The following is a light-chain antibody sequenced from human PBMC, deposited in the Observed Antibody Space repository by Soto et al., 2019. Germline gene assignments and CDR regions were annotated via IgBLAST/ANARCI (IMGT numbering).Light chain of an antibody. Sequence: SALTQPRSVSGSPGQSVTISCTGTSSDVGGYQYVSWYQQRPGKVPILMIYDVSKRPSGVPDRSSGSKSGITASLTISGLQAEDEADYYCCSYAGVYTFVFGSGTKVTVL. CDR1: SSDVGGYQY. CDR2: DVS. V-gene: IGLV2-11*01. CDR3: CSYAGVYTFV. J-gene: IGLJ1*01.